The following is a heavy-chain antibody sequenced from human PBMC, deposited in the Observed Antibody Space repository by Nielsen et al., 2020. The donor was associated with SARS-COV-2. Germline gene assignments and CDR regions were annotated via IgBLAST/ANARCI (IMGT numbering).Heavy chain of an antibody. J-gene: IGHJ4*02. Sequence: GGSLRLSCAASGFTFDDYAMHWVRQAPGKGLESVANIKQDGSEKYYVDSVKGRFTISRDNAKNSLFLLMNSLRAEDTAVYYCARYCGTTSCYRGFDYWGQGTVVTVSS. D-gene: IGHD2-2*02. CDR2: IKQDGSEK. CDR3: ARYCGTTSCYRGFDY. CDR1: GFTFDDYA. V-gene: IGHV3-7*01.